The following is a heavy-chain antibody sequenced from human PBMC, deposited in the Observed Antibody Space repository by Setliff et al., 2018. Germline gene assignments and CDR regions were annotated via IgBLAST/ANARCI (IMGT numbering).Heavy chain of an antibody. CDR2: LSGSGVST. V-gene: IGHV3-23*01. CDR1: GSSFRSYA. Sequence: PGRSLRLSCVASGSSFRSYAMSWVRQAPGKGLEWVSTLSGSGVSTYYLDSVKGRFTISRDNSKNTLYLQMNSLRTEDTGVYYCARDAAYFDILTGTNYLDPWGQGTLVNVSS. J-gene: IGHJ5*02. CDR3: ARDAAYFDILTGTNYLDP. D-gene: IGHD3-9*01.